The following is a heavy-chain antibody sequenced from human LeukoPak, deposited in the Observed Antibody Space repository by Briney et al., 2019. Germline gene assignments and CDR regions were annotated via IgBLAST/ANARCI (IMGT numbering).Heavy chain of an antibody. CDR3: ARDVQGDFWPEVCDY. Sequence: GGSLRLSCAASGFTFSSYSMNWVRQAPGKGLECVSSISSSSSYIYYADSVKGRFTISRDNAKNSLYLQMNSLRAEDTAVYYCARDVQGDFWPEVCDYWSQGTLVTVSS. CDR2: ISSSSSYI. D-gene: IGHD3-3*01. CDR1: GFTFSSYS. V-gene: IGHV3-21*01. J-gene: IGHJ4*02.